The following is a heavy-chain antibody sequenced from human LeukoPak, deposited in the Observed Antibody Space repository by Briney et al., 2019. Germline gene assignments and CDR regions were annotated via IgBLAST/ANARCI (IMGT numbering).Heavy chain of an antibody. Sequence: ASVKVPCKVSGYTLTELSMHWVRQAPGKGLEWMGGSDPEDGETIYAQKFQGRVIMTEDTSTDTAYMELSSLRSEDTAVYYCASMVRGVILPFDYWGQGTLVTVSS. CDR1: GYTLTELS. V-gene: IGHV1-24*01. D-gene: IGHD3-10*01. J-gene: IGHJ4*02. CDR2: SDPEDGET. CDR3: ASMVRGVILPFDY.